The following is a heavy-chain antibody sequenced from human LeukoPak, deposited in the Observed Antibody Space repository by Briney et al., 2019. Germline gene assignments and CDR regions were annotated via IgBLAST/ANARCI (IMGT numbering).Heavy chain of an antibody. J-gene: IGHJ4*02. CDR3: ARDLRSSGWYYFDF. CDR2: ISVSSAYI. Sequence: GGSLRLSCEAYGFTFSSNSMNWFRQAPGRGLEWVSSISVSSAYIHYADSIKRRFTISRDNAKNSLYLQMNSLRAEDTAVYYCARDLRSSGWYYFDFWGQGTLVTVSS. D-gene: IGHD6-19*01. V-gene: IGHV3-21*01. CDR1: GFTFSSNS.